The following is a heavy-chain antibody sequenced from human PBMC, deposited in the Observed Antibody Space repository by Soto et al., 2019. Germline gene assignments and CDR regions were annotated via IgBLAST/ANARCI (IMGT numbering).Heavy chain of an antibody. J-gene: IGHJ3*02. CDR3: ARDASEYDFWSGTGHDAFDI. CDR1: GFTFSDYY. Sequence: QVQLVESGGGLVKPGGSLRLSCAASGFTFSDYYMSWIRQAPGKGLEWVSYISSSGSTIYYADSVKGRFTISRDNAKNSLYLQMNSLRAEDTAVYYCARDASEYDFWSGTGHDAFDIWGQGTMVTVSS. D-gene: IGHD3-3*01. V-gene: IGHV3-11*01. CDR2: ISSSGSTI.